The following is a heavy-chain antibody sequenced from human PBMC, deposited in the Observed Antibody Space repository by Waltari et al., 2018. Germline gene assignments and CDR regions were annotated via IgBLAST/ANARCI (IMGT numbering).Heavy chain of an antibody. CDR2: INANSGGT. V-gene: IGHV1-2*02. Sequence: QVELLQSGAEVKKPGASVNVSCKASGYTFTAYYIHWVRQAPGQGLEWMGWINANSGGTHYAQKFQGRVAMTRDTSISTAYMDVRRLTPDDTAIYYCARVSITGWVYNWFDPWGQGTLVTVSS. J-gene: IGHJ5*02. D-gene: IGHD1-20*01. CDR3: ARVSITGWVYNWFDP. CDR1: GYTFTAYY.